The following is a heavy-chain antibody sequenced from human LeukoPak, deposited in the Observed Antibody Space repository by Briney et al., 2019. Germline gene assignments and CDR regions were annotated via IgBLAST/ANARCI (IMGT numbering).Heavy chain of an antibody. J-gene: IGHJ4*02. V-gene: IGHV3-7*01. D-gene: IGHD3-3*01. CDR2: IRQDGSET. Sequence: PGGSLRLSCAPSRYTFTNHWPSWVRRAPGGGRGRVANIRQDGSETYYVDSVRGRFTLSRDNAKKSLCLQMNSLRAEDTAVYYCARDFWGAYRVDYFDYWGQGTLVTVSS. CDR1: RYTFTNHW. CDR3: ARDFWGAYRVDYFDY.